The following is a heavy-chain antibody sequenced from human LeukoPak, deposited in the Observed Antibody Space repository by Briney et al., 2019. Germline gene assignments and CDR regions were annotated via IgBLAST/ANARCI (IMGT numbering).Heavy chain of an antibody. CDR3: ARGKVTTPPYYYGLDV. CDR1: GYTFTSYG. Sequence: ASVKVSCKASGYTFTSYGITWVRQAPGQGLEWMAWINIYNGKTNYAQKVQDRVTLATDTSTRTADMELRTLTSDDTAVYYCARGKVTTPPYYYGLDVWGQGTTVIVSS. V-gene: IGHV1-18*01. D-gene: IGHD2-21*02. J-gene: IGHJ6*02. CDR2: INIYNGKT.